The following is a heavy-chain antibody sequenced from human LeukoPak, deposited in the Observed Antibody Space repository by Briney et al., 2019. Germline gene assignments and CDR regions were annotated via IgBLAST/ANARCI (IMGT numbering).Heavy chain of an antibody. D-gene: IGHD3-22*01. CDR3: AKAFTEGITMIVVVPGWFDP. Sequence: GGSLRLSCAPSGFTFSGYAMSWLRQAPGKGLEWLSGMSASGGSTYYADSVEGRFTISRDNSKNTLYLQMNSLRAEDTAVCCRAKAFTEGITMIVVVPGWFDPWAQGPLVTVSS. J-gene: IGHJ5*02. V-gene: IGHV3-23*01. CDR1: GFTFSGYA. CDR2: MSASGGST.